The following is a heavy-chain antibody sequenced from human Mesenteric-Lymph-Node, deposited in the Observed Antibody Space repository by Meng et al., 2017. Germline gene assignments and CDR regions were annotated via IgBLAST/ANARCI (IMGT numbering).Heavy chain of an antibody. J-gene: IGHJ5*02. D-gene: IGHD3-16*01. CDR1: GGAISSYY. CDR2: IYYSGST. V-gene: IGHV4-59*01. CDR3: ARDRAGGYDWFDP. Sequence: SETLSLTCTVSGGAISSYYWSWFRQPPGKGLEWIGYIYYSGSTNYNPSLEDRVSISIDTSKNEFSLKLDSVTAAETAVYYCARDRAGGYDWFDPWGQGALVTVSS.